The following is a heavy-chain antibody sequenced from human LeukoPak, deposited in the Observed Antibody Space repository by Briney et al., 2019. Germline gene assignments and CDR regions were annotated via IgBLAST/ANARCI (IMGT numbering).Heavy chain of an antibody. V-gene: IGHV3-21*04. CDR3: AKERYNYANGDFDY. CDR1: GFTFSSFG. CDR2: ISSSSNYI. J-gene: IGHJ4*02. D-gene: IGHD5-18*01. Sequence: GGSLRLSCAASGFTFSSFGMNWVRQAPGKGLEWVSCISSSSNYIYYADSVKGRFTISRDSSKNTLYLQMNSLRAEDTALYYCAKERYNYANGDFDYWGQGTLVTVSS.